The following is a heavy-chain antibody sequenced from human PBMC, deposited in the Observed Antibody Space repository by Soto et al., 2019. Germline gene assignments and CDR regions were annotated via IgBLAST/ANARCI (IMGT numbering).Heavy chain of an antibody. CDR2: IQSGGTT. Sequence: PGGSLRLSCAASGFTVSSKYMTWVRQAPGKGLEWVSLIQSGGTTYYADSVKGRFTISRDTSENTLHLQMDSLRAGDTAVYYCAKGDIAVAGRTIDYWGQGTLVTVSS. J-gene: IGHJ4*02. V-gene: IGHV3-66*01. CDR1: GFTVSSKY. D-gene: IGHD6-19*01. CDR3: AKGDIAVAGRTIDY.